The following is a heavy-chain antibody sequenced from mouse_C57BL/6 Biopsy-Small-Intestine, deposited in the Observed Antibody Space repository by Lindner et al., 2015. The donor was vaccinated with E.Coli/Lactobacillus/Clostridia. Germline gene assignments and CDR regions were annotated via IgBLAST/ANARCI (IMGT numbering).Heavy chain of an antibody. CDR3: ARTGYDKRDYYYNMDV. V-gene: IGHV1-81*01. Sequence: SVKVSCKASGGTFSSYAISWVRQAPGQGLEWMGGIIPIFGTANYAQNLQGRVTITADESTSTAYMELSSLRSEDTAVYYCARTGYDKRDYYYNMDVWGQGTTVTVSS. CDR1: GGTFSSYA. J-gene: IGHJ1*01. CDR2: IIPIFGTA. D-gene: IGHD1-1*01.